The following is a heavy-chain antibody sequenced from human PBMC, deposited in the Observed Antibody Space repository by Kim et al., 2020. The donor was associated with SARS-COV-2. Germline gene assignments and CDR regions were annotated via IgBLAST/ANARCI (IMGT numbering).Heavy chain of an antibody. D-gene: IGHD2-15*01. CDR3: AADLNLNSLDYYYYYGMDV. V-gene: IGHV1-58*02. J-gene: IGHJ6*02. CDR2: IVVGSGNT. CDR1: GFTFTSSA. Sequence: SVKVSCKASGFTFTSSAMQWVRQARGQRLEWIGWIVVGSGNTNYAQKFQERVTITRDMSTSTAYMELSSLRSEDTAVYYCAADLNLNSLDYYYYYGMDVWGQGTTVTVSS.